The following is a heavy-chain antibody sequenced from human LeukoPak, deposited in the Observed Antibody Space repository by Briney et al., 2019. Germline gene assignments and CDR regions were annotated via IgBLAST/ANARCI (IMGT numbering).Heavy chain of an antibody. D-gene: IGHD6-19*01. CDR1: GYTFTGYD. CDR3: ARSGWAEYYFDY. V-gene: IGHV1-8*01. Sequence: ASVKVSCKASGYTFTGYDINWVRQATGQGLEWMGWMNPNSGNTGYAQKFQGRVTMTRNTSISTAYMELSSLRSEDTAVYYCARSGWAEYYFDYWGQGTLVTVSS. CDR2: MNPNSGNT. J-gene: IGHJ4*02.